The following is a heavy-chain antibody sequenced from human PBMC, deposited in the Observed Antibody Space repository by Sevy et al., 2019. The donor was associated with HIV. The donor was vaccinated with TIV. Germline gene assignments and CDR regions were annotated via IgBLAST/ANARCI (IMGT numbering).Heavy chain of an antibody. CDR1: GFTFSSYA. CDR2: ISGSGGST. J-gene: IGHJ4*02. Sequence: GGSLRLSCAASGFTFSSYAVSWVRQAPGKGLEWVSAISGSGGSTYYADSVKGRFTISRDNSKNTLYLQMNSLRAEDTAVYYCAKDQGSYYGSGSFIDYWGQGTLVTVSS. V-gene: IGHV3-23*01. D-gene: IGHD3-10*01. CDR3: AKDQGSYYGSGSFIDY.